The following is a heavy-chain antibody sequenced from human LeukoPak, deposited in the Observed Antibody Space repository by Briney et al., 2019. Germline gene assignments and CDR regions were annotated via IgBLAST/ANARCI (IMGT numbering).Heavy chain of an antibody. CDR1: GFTFTSSA. CDR3: ARRAPSHDFDD. V-gene: IGHV3-23*01. CDR2: ISGSGHST. Sequence: GGSLRLSCAASGFTFTSSAISWVRQAPGKGLEWVSSISGSGHSTDYADSVKGRFTVSRDNSKNSLYLQMNSLRVEDTALYYCARRAPSHDFDDWGQGTLVTVSS. J-gene: IGHJ4*02.